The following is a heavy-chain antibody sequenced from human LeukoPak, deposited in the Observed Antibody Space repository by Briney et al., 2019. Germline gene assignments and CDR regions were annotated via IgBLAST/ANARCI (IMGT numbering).Heavy chain of an antibody. CDR2: IYYSGST. CDR3: VCLLAAAGSGTFDY. D-gene: IGHD6-13*01. J-gene: IGHJ4*02. Sequence: PSETLSLTCTVSGGSISSSSYYWGWIRQPPGKGLEWIGSIYYSGSTYKNPSLKSRVTISVYTSKNQFSLKLSSVTAADTAVYYCVCLLAAAGSGTFDYWGQGTLVTVSS. V-gene: IGHV4-39*01. CDR1: GGSISSSSYY.